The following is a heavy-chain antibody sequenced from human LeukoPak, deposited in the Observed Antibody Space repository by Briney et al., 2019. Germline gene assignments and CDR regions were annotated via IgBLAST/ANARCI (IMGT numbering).Heavy chain of an antibody. Sequence: GGSLRPSCAASGLTLSGYWMHWVRQAPGKGLVWVSRINGDAGSTSYADSVKGRFTISRDNAKSTLYLQMNSLRVEDTAVYYCARARGNTYGYFEYWGQGTLVTVSS. CDR3: ARARGNTYGYFEY. V-gene: IGHV3-74*01. J-gene: IGHJ4*02. CDR2: INGDAGST. D-gene: IGHD5-18*01. CDR1: GLTLSGYW.